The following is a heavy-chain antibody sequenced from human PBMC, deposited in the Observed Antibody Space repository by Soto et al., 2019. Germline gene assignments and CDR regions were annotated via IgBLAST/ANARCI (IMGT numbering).Heavy chain of an antibody. CDR1: GFTFSSYG. CDR3: ARGYCSSTSCPYHYYGMDV. Sequence: GGSLRLSCAASGFTFSSYGMHWVRQAPGKGLEWVAVIWYDGSNKYYADSVKGRFTISRDNSKNTLYLQMNSLRAEDTAVYYCARGYCSSTSCPYHYYGMDVWGQGTTVTVSS. V-gene: IGHV3-33*01. J-gene: IGHJ6*02. D-gene: IGHD2-2*01. CDR2: IWYDGSNK.